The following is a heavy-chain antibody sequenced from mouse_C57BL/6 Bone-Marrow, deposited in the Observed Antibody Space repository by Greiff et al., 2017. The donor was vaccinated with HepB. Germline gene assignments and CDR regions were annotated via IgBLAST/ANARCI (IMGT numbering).Heavy chain of an antibody. V-gene: IGHV1-82*01. Sequence: LQESGPELVKPGASVKISCKASGYAFSSSWMNWVKQRPGKGLEWIGRIYPGDGDTNYNGKFKGKATLTADKSSSTAYMQLSSLTSEDSAVYFCARDSNLYAMDYWGQGTSVTVSS. D-gene: IGHD2-5*01. CDR2: IYPGDGDT. J-gene: IGHJ4*01. CDR1: GYAFSSSW. CDR3: ARDSNLYAMDY.